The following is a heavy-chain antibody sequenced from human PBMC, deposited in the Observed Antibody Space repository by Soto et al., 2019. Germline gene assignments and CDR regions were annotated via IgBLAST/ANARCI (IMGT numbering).Heavy chain of an antibody. CDR3: ARDRYYYDSSGYFLDY. CDR2: IIPIFGTA. CDR1: GGTFSSYA. V-gene: IGHV1-69*06. Sequence: QVQLVQSGAEVKKPGSSVKVSCKASGGTFSSYAISWVRQAPGQGLEWMGGIIPIFGTANYAQKVQGRVTITADKSTSTAYMELSSLRSEDTAVYYCARDRYYYDSSGYFLDYWGQGTLVTVSS. J-gene: IGHJ4*02. D-gene: IGHD3-22*01.